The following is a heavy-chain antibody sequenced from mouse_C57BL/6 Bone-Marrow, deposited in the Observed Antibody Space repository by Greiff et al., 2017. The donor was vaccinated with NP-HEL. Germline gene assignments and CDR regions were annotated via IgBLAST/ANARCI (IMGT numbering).Heavy chain of an antibody. V-gene: IGHV1-19*01. CDR2: INPYNGGT. D-gene: IGHD2-2*01. CDR1: GYTFTDYY. J-gene: IGHJ2*01. Sequence: EVMLVESGPVLVKPGASVKMSCKASGYTFTDYYMNWVKQSHGKSLEWIGVINPYNGGTSYNQKFKGKATLTVDKSSSTAYMELNSLTSEDSAVYYCARMRWLRFDYWGQGTTLTVSS. CDR3: ARMRWLRFDY.